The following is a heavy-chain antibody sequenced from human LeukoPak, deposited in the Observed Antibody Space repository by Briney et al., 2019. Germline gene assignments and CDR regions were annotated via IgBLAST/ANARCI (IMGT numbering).Heavy chain of an antibody. CDR3: ARGYGRYDYVWGSYRYSFDY. CDR2: INHSGST. CDR1: GGSFSGYY. V-gene: IGHV4-34*01. J-gene: IGHJ4*02. Sequence: PSETLSLTCAVYGGSFSGYYWSWIRQPPGKGLEWIGEINHSGSTNYNPSLKSRVTISVDTSKNQFSLKLSSVTAADTAVYYCARGYGRYDYVWGSYRYSFDYWGQGTLVTLSS. D-gene: IGHD3-16*02.